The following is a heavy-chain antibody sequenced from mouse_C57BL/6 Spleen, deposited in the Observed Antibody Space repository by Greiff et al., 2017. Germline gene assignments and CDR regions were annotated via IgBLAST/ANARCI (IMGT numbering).Heavy chain of an antibody. V-gene: IGHV2-2*01. Sequence: VKLVESGPGLVQPSQSLSITCTVSGFSLTSYGVHWVRQSPGKGLEWLGVIWSGGSTDYNAAFISRLSISKDNSKSQVFFKMNSLQADDTAIYYCARPFISTVVATDYDAMDYWGQGTSVTVSS. D-gene: IGHD1-1*01. J-gene: IGHJ4*01. CDR3: ARPFISTVVATDYDAMDY. CDR1: GFSLTSYG. CDR2: IWSGGST.